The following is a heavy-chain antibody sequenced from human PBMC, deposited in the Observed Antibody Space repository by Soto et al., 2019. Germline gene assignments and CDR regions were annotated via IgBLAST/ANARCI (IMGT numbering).Heavy chain of an antibody. Sequence: QITLKESGPTLVKPTQTLTLTCTFSGFSLSTREMGVGWIRQTPGKALEWLGIIYWDDDKRYSPTLKSRLTITKDTSKNQVVLTMTNIDPEDTATYYCAHFSEITGYYRVFFGYLGQGTLVTVSS. J-gene: IGHJ4*02. V-gene: IGHV2-5*02. D-gene: IGHD3-9*01. CDR2: IYWDDDK. CDR1: GFSLSTREMG. CDR3: AHFSEITGYYRVFFGY.